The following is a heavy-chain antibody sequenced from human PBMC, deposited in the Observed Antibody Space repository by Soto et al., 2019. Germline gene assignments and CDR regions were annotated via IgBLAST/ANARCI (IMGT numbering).Heavy chain of an antibody. CDR3: ATAGGYSYGYGRGMDV. J-gene: IGHJ6*04. V-gene: IGHV1-24*01. CDR1: GYTLTELS. CDR2: FDPEDGET. D-gene: IGHD5-18*01. Sequence: ASVKVSCKVSGYTLTELSMHWVRQAPGKGLEWMGGFDPEDGETIYAQKFQGRVTMTEDTSTDTAYMELSSLRSEDTAVYYCATAGGYSYGYGRGMDVWGKGTTVTVSS.